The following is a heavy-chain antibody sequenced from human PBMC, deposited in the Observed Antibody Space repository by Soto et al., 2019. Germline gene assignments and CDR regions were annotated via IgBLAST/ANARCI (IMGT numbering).Heavy chain of an antibody. CDR2: IYYSGST. CDR3: AATQDFDY. J-gene: IGHJ4*02. V-gene: IGHV4-59*01. Sequence: PSETLSLTCTVSGGSISSYYWSWIRQPPGKGLEWIGYIYYSGSTNYNPSLKSRVTISVDTSKNQFSLKLSSVTAADTAVYYCAATQDFDYWGQGTLVTVSS. D-gene: IGHD2-15*01. CDR1: GGSISSYY.